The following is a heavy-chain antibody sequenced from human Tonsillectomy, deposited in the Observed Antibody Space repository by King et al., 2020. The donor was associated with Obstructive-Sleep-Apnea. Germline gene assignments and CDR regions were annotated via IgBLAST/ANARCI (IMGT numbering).Heavy chain of an antibody. CDR3: AREGMITCGGVISWSWFDT. CDR1: GFTFSSYW. D-gene: IGHD3-16*02. J-gene: IGHJ5*02. Sequence: VQLVESGGGLVQPGGSLRLSCSASGFTFSSYWMSWVRQAPGKGLEWVANIKQDGSEKYYLDSVKGRFTISRDNAKNSLYLQMNSLRAEDTAVYYCAREGMITCGGVISWSWFDTWGQGTLVTVSS. CDR2: IKQDGSEK. V-gene: IGHV3-7*01.